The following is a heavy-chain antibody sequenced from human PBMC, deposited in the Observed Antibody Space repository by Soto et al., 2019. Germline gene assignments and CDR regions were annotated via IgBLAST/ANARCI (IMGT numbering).Heavy chain of an antibody. D-gene: IGHD6-13*01. Sequence: GGSLSLSCAASGFSFRAYAMGWVRQAPGKGLEWVSVMSNSGDLTYYADSVKGRFTISRDNSENTLYLQMSSLRAEDAAIYYCATDAERTHRWYYFDYWGQGTLVT. CDR1: GFSFRAYA. CDR2: MSNSGDLT. J-gene: IGHJ4*02. CDR3: ATDAERTHRWYYFDY. V-gene: IGHV3-23*01.